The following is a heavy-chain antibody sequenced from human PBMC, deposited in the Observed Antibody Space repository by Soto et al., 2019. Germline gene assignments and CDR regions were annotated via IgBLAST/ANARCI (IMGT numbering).Heavy chain of an antibody. D-gene: IGHD6-13*01. CDR1: GFTFSSYG. V-gene: IGHV3-30*18. CDR2: ISYDGSNK. CDR3: AKDGGSSWPHFDY. Sequence: GGSLRLSCAASGFTFSSYGMHWVRQAPGKGLEWVAVISYDGSNKYYADSVKGRFTISRDNSKNTLYLQMNSLRAEDTAVYYCAKDGGSSWPHFDYWGQGTLVTVSS. J-gene: IGHJ4*02.